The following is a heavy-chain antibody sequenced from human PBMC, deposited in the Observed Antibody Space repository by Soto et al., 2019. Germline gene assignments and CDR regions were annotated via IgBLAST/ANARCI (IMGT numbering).Heavy chain of an antibody. CDR1: GFTFTDYW. J-gene: IGHJ4*02. D-gene: IGHD3-10*01. CDR3: ARDTYGCDY. CDR2: ISYDGANK. Sequence: PGGSLRLSCVASGFTFTDYWMSWVRQAPGKGLEWVAVISYDGANKYYADSVKGRFTISRDNSENTLFLQMNSLSGEDTAVYYCARDTYGCDYWGQGTLVTVSS. V-gene: IGHV3-30-3*01.